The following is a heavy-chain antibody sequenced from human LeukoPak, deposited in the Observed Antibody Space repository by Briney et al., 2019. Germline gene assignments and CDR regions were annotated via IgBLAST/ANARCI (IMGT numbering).Heavy chain of an antibody. CDR2: FDPEDGET. CDR1: GYTLTELS. V-gene: IGHV1-24*01. J-gene: IGHJ3*02. Sequence: ASVKVSCKVSGYTLTELSMHWVRQAPGKGLEWMGGFDPEDGETIYAQKFQGRVTMTEDTSTDTAYMELSSLRSEDTAVYYCATVGVVGANPAFDIWGQGTMVTVSS. D-gene: IGHD1-26*01. CDR3: ATVGVVGANPAFDI.